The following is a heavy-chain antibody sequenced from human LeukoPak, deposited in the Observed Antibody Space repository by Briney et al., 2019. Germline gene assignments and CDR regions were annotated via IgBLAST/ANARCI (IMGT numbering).Heavy chain of an antibody. CDR1: GYTFSNYG. CDR3: ARDNDKVVDH. V-gene: IGHV1-18*01. CDR2: ITAYNGNR. D-gene: IGHD1-1*01. Sequence: ASVKVSCKTPGYTFSNYGISWVRQAPGQGLEWMGWITAYNGNRLYAQRFQGRITLTTDTSTSTSYMELRSLEYDDTAIYYCARDNDKVVDHWGQGTLVTVSS. J-gene: IGHJ4*01.